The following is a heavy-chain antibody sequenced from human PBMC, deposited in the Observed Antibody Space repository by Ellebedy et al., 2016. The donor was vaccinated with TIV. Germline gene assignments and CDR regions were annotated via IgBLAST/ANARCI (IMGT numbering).Heavy chain of an antibody. CDR2: FDPEDGET. CDR1: GYTLTELS. J-gene: IGHJ2*01. CDR3: ARGRIAQLWSERYFDL. Sequence: ASVKVSCKVSGYTLTELSMHWVRQAPGKGLEWMGGFDPEDGETIYAQKFQGRVTMTEDTSTDTAYMELSSLRSNDTAVYYCARGRIAQLWSERYFDLWGRGTVVLVSS. D-gene: IGHD5-18*01. V-gene: IGHV1-24*01.